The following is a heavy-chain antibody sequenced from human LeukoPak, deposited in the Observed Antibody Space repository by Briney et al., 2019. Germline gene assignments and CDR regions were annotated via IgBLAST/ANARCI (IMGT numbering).Heavy chain of an antibody. CDR1: GGSTSSGGYY. Sequence: SETLSLTCTVSGGSTSSGGYYWTWIRQHPGKGLEWIGYIYYSGSTYYNPSLKSRVTISVDTSKNQFSLKLSSVTAADTAVYYCATSRMLRNWFDPWGQGALVSDSS. CDR3: ATSRMLRNWFDP. D-gene: IGHD2-8*01. J-gene: IGHJ5*02. CDR2: IYYSGST. V-gene: IGHV4-31*03.